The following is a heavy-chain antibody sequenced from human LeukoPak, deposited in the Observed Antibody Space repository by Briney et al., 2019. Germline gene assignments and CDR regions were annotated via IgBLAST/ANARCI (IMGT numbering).Heavy chain of an antibody. CDR3: AKDKDGGAVATGAFDI. CDR2: ISGSGGST. V-gene: IGHV3-23*01. J-gene: IGHJ3*02. CDR1: GFTFSSYA. D-gene: IGHD6-19*01. Sequence: GGSLRLSCAASGFTFSSYAMSWARQAPGKGLEWVSAISGSGGSTYYADSVKGRFTISRDNSKNTLYLQMNSLRAEDTAVYYCAKDKDGGAVATGAFDIWGQGTMVTVPS.